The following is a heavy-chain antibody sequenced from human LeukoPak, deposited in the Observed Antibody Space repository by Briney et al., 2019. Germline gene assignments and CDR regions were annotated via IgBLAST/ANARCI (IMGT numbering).Heavy chain of an antibody. J-gene: IGHJ5*02. CDR3: ASLYGSGSYFWFDP. Sequence: KPSETLSLTCAVYGGSFSGYYWSWIRQPPGKGLEWIGEINHSGSTNYNPSLKSRVTISVDTSKNQFSLKLSSVTAADTAVYYCASLYGSGSYFWFDPWGQGTLVTVSS. CDR1: GGSFSGYY. V-gene: IGHV4-34*01. CDR2: INHSGST. D-gene: IGHD3-10*01.